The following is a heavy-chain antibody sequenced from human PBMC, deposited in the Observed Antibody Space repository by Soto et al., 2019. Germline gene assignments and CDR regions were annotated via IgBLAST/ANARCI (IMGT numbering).Heavy chain of an antibody. V-gene: IGHV3-30-3*01. CDR3: ARGTTVTTPNYFDMNV. J-gene: IGHJ6*02. Sequence: LRLSCAASGFTFSNYAIHWVRQAPGKGLEWVAVISYDGSKKFYADSVKGRFTISRDSSKNTVYLQINSLRLEDSAVYYCARGTTVTTPNYFDMNVWGQGTTVTVSS. D-gene: IGHD4-4*01. CDR2: ISYDGSKK. CDR1: GFTFSNYA.